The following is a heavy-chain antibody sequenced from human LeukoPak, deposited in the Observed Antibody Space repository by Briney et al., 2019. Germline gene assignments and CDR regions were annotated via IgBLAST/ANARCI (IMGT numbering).Heavy chain of an antibody. V-gene: IGHV1-18*01. Sequence: ASVKVSCKASGYTFTSYGISWVRQAPGQGLEWMGWISAYNGNTNYAQKLQGRVTMTTDTSTSTAYMELRSLRSDDTAVYYCARAPVPAAVPSNWFDPWGQGTLVTVSS. CDR2: ISAYNGNT. D-gene: IGHD2-2*01. J-gene: IGHJ5*02. CDR1: GYTFTSYG. CDR3: ARAPVPAAVPSNWFDP.